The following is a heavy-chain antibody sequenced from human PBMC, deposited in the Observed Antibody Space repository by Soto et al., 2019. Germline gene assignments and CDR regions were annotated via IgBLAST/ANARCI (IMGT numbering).Heavy chain of an antibody. V-gene: IGHV3-13*01. CDR2: IGTAGDT. Sequence: EVQLVESGGGLVQPGGSLRLSRAASGFTFSSYDMHWVRQATGKGLEWVSAIGTAGDTYYPGSVKGRFTISRENAKNSLYLQMNSLRAGDTAVYYCARGSYDFWSGYMGTTLYSSSWYQSAFDIWGQGTMVTVSS. CDR1: GFTFSSYD. D-gene: IGHD3-3*01. CDR3: ARGSYDFWSGYMGTTLYSSSWYQSAFDI. J-gene: IGHJ3*02.